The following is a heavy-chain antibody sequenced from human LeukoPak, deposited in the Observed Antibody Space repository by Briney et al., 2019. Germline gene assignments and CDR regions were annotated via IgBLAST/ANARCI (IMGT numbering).Heavy chain of an antibody. J-gene: IGHJ5*02. CDR3: ARVVLEYYYDSSGYSLGNWFDP. CDR2: IIPIFGTA. Sequence: SVKVSCKASGGTFSSYAISWVRQAPGQGLEWMGGIIPIFGTANYAQKFQGRVTITADESTSTAYMELRSLRSDDTAVYYCARVVLEYYYDSSGYSLGNWFDPWGQGTLVTVSS. V-gene: IGHV1-69*01. D-gene: IGHD3-22*01. CDR1: GGTFSSYA.